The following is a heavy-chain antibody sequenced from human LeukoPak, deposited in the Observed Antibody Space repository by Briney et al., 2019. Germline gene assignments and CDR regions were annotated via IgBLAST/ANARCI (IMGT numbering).Heavy chain of an antibody. Sequence: SVKVSCKGSGGTFSSYAISWVRQAPGQGLEWMGRIIPIFGTANYAQKFQGRVTITTDESTSTAYMELSSLRSEDTAVYYCAATYGSGSFTDAFDIWGQGTMVSVSS. CDR1: GGTFSSYA. CDR2: IIPIFGTA. J-gene: IGHJ3*02. V-gene: IGHV1-69*05. CDR3: AATYGSGSFTDAFDI. D-gene: IGHD3-10*01.